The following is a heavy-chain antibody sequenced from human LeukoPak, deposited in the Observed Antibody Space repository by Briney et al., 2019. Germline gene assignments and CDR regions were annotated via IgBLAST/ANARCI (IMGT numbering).Heavy chain of an antibody. J-gene: IGHJ4*01. Sequence: GASVKVSCKASGYTFTVYYIHWVRQAPGQGLEWMGWINPNSGGTKYAQKFQGRVTMTRDTSISTAYMELSRLRSDDTAVYYCAREPSYSSGCLRGWGQGTLVTVSS. CDR3: AREPSYSSGCLRG. CDR1: GYTFTVYY. CDR2: INPNSGGT. V-gene: IGHV1-2*02. D-gene: IGHD6-19*01.